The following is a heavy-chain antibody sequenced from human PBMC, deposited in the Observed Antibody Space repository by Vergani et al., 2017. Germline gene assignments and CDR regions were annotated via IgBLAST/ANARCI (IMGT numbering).Heavy chain of an antibody. CDR2: ISGSGCST. Sequence: EVQLLESGGGLVQPGGSLRLSCAASGFTFSSYAMSWVRQAPGKGLEWVSAISGSGCSTYYADSVKGLFTISRDNSKNTLYLQMNSLRAEDTAVYYCAKSLRRNQYSYGCFDYWDQGTLVTFSS. D-gene: IGHD5-18*01. J-gene: IGHJ4*02. CDR1: GFTFSSYA. V-gene: IGHV3-23*01. CDR3: AKSLRRNQYSYGCFDY.